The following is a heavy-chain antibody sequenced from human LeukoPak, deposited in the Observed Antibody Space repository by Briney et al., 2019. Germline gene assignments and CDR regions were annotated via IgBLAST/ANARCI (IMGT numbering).Heavy chain of an antibody. CDR1: GYIFSDHA. Sequence: GRSLRLSCAASGYIFSDHAMHWVRQAPGKGLEWLAYLSHDGTTAYYANSVKGRLTISRDNSKNTLYLQMSSLRAEDTAVYYCAKGGATICDNWGQGTLVTVSS. CDR2: LSHDGTTA. J-gene: IGHJ4*02. CDR3: AKGGATICDN. V-gene: IGHV3-30*04. D-gene: IGHD5-12*01.